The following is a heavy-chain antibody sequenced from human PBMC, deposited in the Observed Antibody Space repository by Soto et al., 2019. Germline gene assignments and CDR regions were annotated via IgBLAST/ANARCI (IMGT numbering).Heavy chain of an antibody. CDR3: ARDDGNDANALDY. Sequence: GGSLRLSCAASAYTFSQYGLQWVRQAPGKGLGWRLLIWNDGILKVYVDCVKGRFTISRDNSKNTLDLQMNNLRDEDTAVYYCARDDGNDANALDYWGPGTLVTVSS. V-gene: IGHV3-33*01. J-gene: IGHJ4*02. CDR1: AYTFSQYG. CDR2: IWNDGILK.